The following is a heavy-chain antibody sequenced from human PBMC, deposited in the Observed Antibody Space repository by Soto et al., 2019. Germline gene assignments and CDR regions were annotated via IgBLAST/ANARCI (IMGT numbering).Heavy chain of an antibody. CDR1: RFTFSSYA. V-gene: IGHV3-23*01. Sequence: GGSLRLSCAASRFTFSSYAMSWVRQAPGKGLEWVSSISGGGNDAYYADSVKGRFTISRDNSHNTLYLQMSSLRADDTAVYYCARSLFLASTDTEPFDSWGQGALVTVSS. D-gene: IGHD3-3*02. CDR3: ARSLFLASTDTEPFDS. CDR2: ISGGGNDA. J-gene: IGHJ4*02.